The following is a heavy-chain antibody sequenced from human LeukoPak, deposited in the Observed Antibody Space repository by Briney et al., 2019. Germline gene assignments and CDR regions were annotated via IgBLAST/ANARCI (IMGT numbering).Heavy chain of an antibody. J-gene: IGHJ3*02. CDR1: GVSFSGYY. CDR3: ASKVGARRAFDI. D-gene: IGHD1-26*01. Sequence: PSETLSLTCAVYGVSFSGYYWSWIRQPPGKGLEWIGEINHSGSTNYNPSLKSRVTISVDTSKNQFSLKLSSVTAADTAVYYCASKVGARRAFDIWVEGTMVTVSS. CDR2: INHSGST. V-gene: IGHV4-34*01.